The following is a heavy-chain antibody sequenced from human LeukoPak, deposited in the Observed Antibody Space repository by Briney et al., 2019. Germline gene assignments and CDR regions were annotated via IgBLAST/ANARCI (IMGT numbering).Heavy chain of an antibody. J-gene: IGHJ1*01. Sequence: GGSLRLSYAASGFTFDDYGMSWVRQVPGKGLEWVSGINWNSGVTGYADSVKGRFNISRDNAKNSLFLEMNSLRDEDTAFYYCARGDGPTVTADYFQNWGQGTLVTVS. D-gene: IGHD2-21*02. V-gene: IGHV3-20*03. CDR2: INWNSGVT. CDR3: ARGDGPTVTADYFQN. CDR1: GFTFDDYG.